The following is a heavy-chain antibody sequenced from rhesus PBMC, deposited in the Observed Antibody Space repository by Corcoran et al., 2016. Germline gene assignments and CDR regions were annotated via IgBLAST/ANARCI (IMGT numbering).Heavy chain of an antibody. D-gene: IGHD1-44*02. CDR1: GYSINSGYG. Sequence: QVQLQESGPGLVKPSETLSLTCAVSGYSINSGYGWSWIRQPPGKGLEWIGYIGGSSGSTNYNPSLKSRVTISKDTSKNQFSLKLSSVTAAVTAVYYCAGRIVGATLDYWGQGVLVTVSS. V-gene: IGHV4-127*01. CDR3: AGRIVGATLDY. J-gene: IGHJ4*01. CDR2: IGGSSGST.